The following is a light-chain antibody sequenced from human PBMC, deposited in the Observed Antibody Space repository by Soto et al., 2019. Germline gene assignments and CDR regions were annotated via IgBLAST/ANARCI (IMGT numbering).Light chain of an antibody. J-gene: IGKJ2*01. Sequence: EIVLTQSPGTLSLSPGERATLTCRASQSVSNRYLAWYQQKPGQAPRLLVYGASSRPTGIPDRFSDRFGGPGDGTDFTLNISRLEPEDFAVYYCQQYGSSPYTFGHGTRLEI. V-gene: IGKV3-20*01. CDR1: QSVSNRY. CDR3: QQYGSSPYT. CDR2: GAS.